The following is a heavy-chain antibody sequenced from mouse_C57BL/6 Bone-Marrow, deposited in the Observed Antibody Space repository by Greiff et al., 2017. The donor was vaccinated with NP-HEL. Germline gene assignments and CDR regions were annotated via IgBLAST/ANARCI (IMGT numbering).Heavy chain of an antibody. Sequence: DVKLVESEGGLVQPGSSMKLSCTTSGFTFSDYYMAWVRQVPEKGLDWVANINYDGSSTYYLDSLKSRFIISGDNAKNILYLQMSSLKSEDTATYYCAREGGLRRRTYAMDYWGQGTSVTVSS. CDR3: AREGGLRRRTYAMDY. CDR2: INYDGSST. CDR1: GFTFSDYY. J-gene: IGHJ4*01. D-gene: IGHD2-4*01. V-gene: IGHV5-16*01.